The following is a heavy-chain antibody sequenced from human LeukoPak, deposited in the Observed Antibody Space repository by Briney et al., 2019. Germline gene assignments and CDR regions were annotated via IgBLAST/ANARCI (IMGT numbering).Heavy chain of an antibody. CDR1: GFTFNSYG. Sequence: RGSLRLSCAASGFTFNSYGIHWVRQAPGKGLEWVAFIWYDGSNKYYADSVKGRFTISRDNSKNTLYLQMNSLRAEDTAVYYCARARTTRGFDYWGQGTLVTVSS. CDR2: IWYDGSNK. CDR3: ARARTTRGFDY. V-gene: IGHV3-33*01. D-gene: IGHD4-17*01. J-gene: IGHJ4*02.